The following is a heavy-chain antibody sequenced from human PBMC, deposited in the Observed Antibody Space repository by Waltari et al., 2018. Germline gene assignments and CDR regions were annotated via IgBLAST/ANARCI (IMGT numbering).Heavy chain of an antibody. CDR3: VIGAQHVSNWYASEYFQH. CDR1: GFTFSSYW. D-gene: IGHD6-13*01. Sequence: EVQLVESGGGLVQPGGSLRLSFAASGFTFSSYWMHWVRQAPGKGLVWVSDINTDGSTTNYADFVKGRFTSARDNAKNTLYLQMDSLRAEETAVYYCVIGAQHVSNWYASEYFQHGGQGTLVTVSS. V-gene: IGHV3-74*01. CDR2: INTDGSTT. J-gene: IGHJ1*01.